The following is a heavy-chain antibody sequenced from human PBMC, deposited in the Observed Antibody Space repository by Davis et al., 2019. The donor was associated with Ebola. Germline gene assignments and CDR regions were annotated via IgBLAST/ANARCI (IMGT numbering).Heavy chain of an antibody. CDR1: GYNFATYW. CDR3: ARPYTSGQGNAFNV. CDR2: IYPGDSDV. Sequence: GESLEISCQSSGYNFATYWIGWVRQMPGKGLEWMGIIYPGDSDVRYSSSFQGHVTISADRAITTAYLQWSSLRASDTALYYCARPYTSGQGNAFNVWGQGTMVTVSS. D-gene: IGHD6-19*01. J-gene: IGHJ3*01. V-gene: IGHV5-51*01.